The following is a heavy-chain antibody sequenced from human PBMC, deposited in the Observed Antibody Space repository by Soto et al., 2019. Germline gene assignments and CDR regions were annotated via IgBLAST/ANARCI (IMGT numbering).Heavy chain of an antibody. CDR1: GLTFSNYA. D-gene: IGHD2-15*01. CDR2: MSGSSSTT. CDR3: ANYREPKLPRVNDF. Sequence: EVRLLESGGGLVKPGGSLRLSCATSGLTFSNYAMSWVRQAPGGGLEGFSSMSGSSSTTYYADSVRGRFPISRDRYKTTPYLQMSRLRNEVTAIKSCANYREPKLPRVNDFWGHRTLVTLSS. V-gene: IGHV3-23*01. J-gene: IGHJ5*01.